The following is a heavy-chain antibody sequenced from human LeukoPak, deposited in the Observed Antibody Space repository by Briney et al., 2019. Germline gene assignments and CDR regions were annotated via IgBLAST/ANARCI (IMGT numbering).Heavy chain of an antibody. J-gene: IGHJ6*02. CDR3: AREYYYDSSGYSVDYYYYGMDV. CDR2: INPNSGGT. Sequence: ASVRVSCKTSGYTFTDYFVHWVRQAPGQGLEWMGWINPNSGGTEYAQKFLGRVTMTWDTSISTAYMELSRLRSDDTAVYFCAREYYYDSSGYSVDYYYYGMDVWGQGTTVTVSS. D-gene: IGHD3-22*01. CDR1: GYTFTDYF. V-gene: IGHV1-2*02.